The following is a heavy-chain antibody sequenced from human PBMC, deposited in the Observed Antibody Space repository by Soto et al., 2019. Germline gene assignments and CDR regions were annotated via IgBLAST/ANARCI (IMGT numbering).Heavy chain of an antibody. CDR1: GFTFSDYY. CDR2: ISSSSSYT. Sequence: QVQLVESGGGLVKPGGSLRLSCAASGFTFSDYYMSWIRQAPGKGLEWVSYISSSSSYTNYADSVKGRFTISRDNAKNPLYLQMNSLRAEDTAVYYCARDRHRYSGYDYVDYWGQGTLVTVSS. CDR3: ARDRHRYSGYDYVDY. V-gene: IGHV3-11*05. J-gene: IGHJ4*02. D-gene: IGHD5-12*01.